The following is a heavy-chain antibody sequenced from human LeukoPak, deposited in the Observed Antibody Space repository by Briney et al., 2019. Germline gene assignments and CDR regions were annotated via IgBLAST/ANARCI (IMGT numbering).Heavy chain of an antibody. V-gene: IGHV1-2*02. J-gene: IGHJ4*02. CDR1: GYNLTAYH. CDR2: INPDTGTT. CDR3: ARGSGSNSPRYLKGDF. Sequence: ASVKVSCKTSGYNLTAYHMHWVRQAPGQGLEWLGWINPDTGTTGLAQKFQGRVTLTRDTAISTVSIEVTRLTSDDTAIYYCARGSGSNSPRYLKGDFWGQGTLLTVSS. D-gene: IGHD3-10*01.